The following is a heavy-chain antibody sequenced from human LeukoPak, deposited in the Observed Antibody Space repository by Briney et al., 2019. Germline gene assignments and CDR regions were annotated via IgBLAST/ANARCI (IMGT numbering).Heavy chain of an antibody. J-gene: IGHJ5*02. CDR3: ARDVTYYDILTGCLFDP. CDR2: IYHSGST. V-gene: IGHV4-38-2*02. Sequence: SETLSLTCTVSGYSISSGYYWGWIRQPPGKGLEWIGSIYHSGSTYYSPSLKSRVTISVDTSKNQFSLKLSSVTAADTAVYYCARDVTYYDILTGCLFDPWGQGTLVTVSS. D-gene: IGHD3-9*01. CDR1: GYSISSGYY.